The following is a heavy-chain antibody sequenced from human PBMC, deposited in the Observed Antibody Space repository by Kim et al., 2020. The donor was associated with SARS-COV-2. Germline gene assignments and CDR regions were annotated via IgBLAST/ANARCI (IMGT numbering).Heavy chain of an antibody. Sequence: YAQKFQGRVTITADKSTSTAYMELSSLRSEDTAGYYWASLHYGDSRNFDYWGQGTLVTVSS. J-gene: IGHJ4*02. V-gene: IGHV1-69*02. D-gene: IGHD4-17*01. CDR3: ASLHYGDSRNFDY.